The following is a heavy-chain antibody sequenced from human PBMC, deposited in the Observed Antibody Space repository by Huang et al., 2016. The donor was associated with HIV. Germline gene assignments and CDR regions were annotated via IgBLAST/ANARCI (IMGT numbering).Heavy chain of an antibody. J-gene: IGHJ6*03. CDR2: ISPKFGTT. V-gene: IGHV1-69*13. Sequence: QVQLVQSGAEVKRPGASVKVSCRASGGTFSTNAVSWVRQAPGQGLEWKGGISPKFGTTNYAQRFQGKVTITADESSSTVYMELSSLRSDDTAVYYCARQPYCGGDCAHYYYFYMDVWGKGTTVTVSS. CDR1: GGTFSTNA. CDR3: ARQPYCGGDCAHYYYFYMDV. D-gene: IGHD2-21*02.